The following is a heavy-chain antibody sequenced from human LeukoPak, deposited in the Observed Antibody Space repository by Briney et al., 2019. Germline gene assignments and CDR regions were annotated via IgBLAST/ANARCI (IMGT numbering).Heavy chain of an antibody. D-gene: IGHD2-21*02. Sequence: SVKVSCKASGGTFSSYTISWVRQAPGQGLEWMGRIIPILGIANYAQKFQGRVTITTDESTSTAYMELSSLRSEDTAVYYCARAVEYCGGDCYPGAGAFDIWGQGTMVTVSS. CDR3: ARAVEYCGGDCYPGAGAFDI. J-gene: IGHJ3*02. CDR2: IIPILGIA. V-gene: IGHV1-69*16. CDR1: GGTFSSYT.